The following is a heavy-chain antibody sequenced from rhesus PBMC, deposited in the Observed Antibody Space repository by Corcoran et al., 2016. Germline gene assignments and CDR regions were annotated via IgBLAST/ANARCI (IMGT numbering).Heavy chain of an antibody. Sequence: QVTLKESGPALVKPTQTLTLTCTFSGFSISTSGTGVGWIRQPPGKALEWLGSIYWDDSKYYSTSLKNRFTISKDTSKNQVVLTMTNMDPVDTATYYCARVTDIAAAGQFDFWGQGVLVTVSS. CDR1: GFSISTSGTG. CDR2: IYWDDSK. V-gene: IGHV2-95*01. D-gene: IGHD6-31*01. CDR3: ARVTDIAAAGQFDF. J-gene: IGHJ4*01.